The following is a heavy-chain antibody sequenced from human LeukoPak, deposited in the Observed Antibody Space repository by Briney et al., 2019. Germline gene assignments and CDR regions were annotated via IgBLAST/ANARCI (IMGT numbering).Heavy chain of an antibody. Sequence: PGGSLRLSCAASGFTFSSYGMHWVRQAPGKGLEWVAVISYDGSNKYYADSVKGRFTISRDNSKNTLYLQMNSLRAEDTAVYYCARDLTETVVVIAMGSAFDIWGQGTMVTVSS. D-gene: IGHD2-21*01. CDR3: ARDLTETVVVIAMGSAFDI. CDR1: GFTFSSYG. V-gene: IGHV3-30*03. J-gene: IGHJ3*02. CDR2: ISYDGSNK.